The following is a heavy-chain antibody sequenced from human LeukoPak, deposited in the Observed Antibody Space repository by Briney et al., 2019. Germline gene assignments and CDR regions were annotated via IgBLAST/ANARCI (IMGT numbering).Heavy chain of an antibody. Sequence: SETLSLTCTVSGGSISSSNYYWGWVRQPPGKGLEWIANIYCSGSTYYSPSLRSRVTISVDTAKNQFSLKLTSVTAADTAVYYCARHASVSGNWPRPLDYWGQGSLVTVSS. CDR1: GGSISSSNYY. D-gene: IGHD3-3*01. J-gene: IGHJ4*02. V-gene: IGHV4-39*01. CDR3: ARHASVSGNWPRPLDY. CDR2: IYCSGST.